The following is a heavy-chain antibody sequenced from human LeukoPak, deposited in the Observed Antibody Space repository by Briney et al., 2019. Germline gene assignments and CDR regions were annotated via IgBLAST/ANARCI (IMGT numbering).Heavy chain of an antibody. J-gene: IGHJ5*02. D-gene: IGHD3-10*01. Sequence: SETLSLTCTVSGGSISSYYWSWIRQPPGKGLEWIGYIYYSGSTNYNPSLKSRVTISVDTSKNQFSLKLSSVTAADTAVYYCARAVRPGSYHNEEDWFDPWGQGTLVTVSS. CDR1: GGSISSYY. CDR3: ARAVRPGSYHNEEDWFDP. V-gene: IGHV4-59*01. CDR2: IYYSGST.